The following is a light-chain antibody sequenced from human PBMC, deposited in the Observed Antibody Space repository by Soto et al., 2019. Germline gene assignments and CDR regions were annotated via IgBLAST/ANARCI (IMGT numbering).Light chain of an antibody. J-gene: IGLJ3*02. Sequence: QSALTQPASVSGSPGQSVTISCTGTSSDVGSYNLVSWYQQHPGKAPKVVIYEDTKRPSGVSDHFSGSKSGNTASLTISGLQADDEADYYCSSYAGSSTLVFGGGSKVTV. CDR1: SSDVGSYNL. CDR2: EDT. V-gene: IGLV2-23*01. CDR3: SSYAGSSTLV.